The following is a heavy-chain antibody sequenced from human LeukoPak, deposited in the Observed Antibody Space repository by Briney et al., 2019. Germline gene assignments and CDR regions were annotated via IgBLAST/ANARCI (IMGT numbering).Heavy chain of an antibody. V-gene: IGHV4-4*07. CDR2: IFPNGRT. J-gene: IGHJ3*02. CDR3: ARGDTSFYDAFDI. CDR1: GASLSGSY. D-gene: IGHD2-2*01. Sequence: PSETLSLTCTVSGASLSGSYGSWARQPAGKGLEWIGRIFPNGRTNINPSLKSRVTMSVDRSNNQFSLKLTSVTAADAAVYYCARGDTSFYDAFDIWGQGTKVTVSS.